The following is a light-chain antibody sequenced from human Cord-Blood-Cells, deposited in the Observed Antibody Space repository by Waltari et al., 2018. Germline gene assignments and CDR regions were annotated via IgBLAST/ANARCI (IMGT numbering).Light chain of an antibody. CDR2: GAS. J-gene: IGKJ2*01. CDR1: QSVSSSY. CDR3: QQYGSSPGYT. V-gene: IGKV3-20*01. Sequence: EIVLTQSPGTLSLSPGERATPSYRASQSVSSSYLAWYQQKPGQAPRLLHYGASSRATGIPDRFSGSGSGTDFTLTISRLEPEDFAVYYCQQYGSSPGYTFGQGTKLEIK.